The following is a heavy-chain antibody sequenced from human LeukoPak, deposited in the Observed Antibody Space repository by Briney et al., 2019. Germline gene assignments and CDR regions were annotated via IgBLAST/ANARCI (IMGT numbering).Heavy chain of an antibody. D-gene: IGHD1-26*01. CDR2: MTLDGGRI. CDR1: GFTLDKYG. J-gene: IGHJ4*02. Sequence: GGSLRLSCEVSGFTLDKYGMHWVRQVPGKGLEWVSGMTLDGGRIGYADSVKGRFTISRDKAKNSVFLQMNNVRTEDTALYYCVKDMEPGGSGHWGPGTLVTVSS. V-gene: IGHV3-9*01. CDR3: VKDMEPGGSGH.